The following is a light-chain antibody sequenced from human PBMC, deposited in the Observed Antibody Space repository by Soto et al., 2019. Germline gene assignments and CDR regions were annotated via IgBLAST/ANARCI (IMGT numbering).Light chain of an antibody. J-gene: IGKJ5*01. CDR1: QSVSSSY. CDR2: GAS. V-gene: IGKV3-20*01. Sequence: IVLTKSPITLSLSPGERATLSCRASQSVSSSYLAWYQQKPGQAPRLLIYGASSRATGIPVRFSGSGSGTDFTLTITRLEPEDFAMYYCQQYGGSPITFGLGTRLEIK. CDR3: QQYGGSPIT.